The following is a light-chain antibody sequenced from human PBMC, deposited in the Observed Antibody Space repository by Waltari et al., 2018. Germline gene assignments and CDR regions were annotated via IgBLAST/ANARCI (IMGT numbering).Light chain of an antibody. Sequence: AIQLTQSPSPLSASVGDRVTISCRASHGISSALVWYQQKPGKPPRLLIYDAYGLESGVPSRFSGSGSGTEFTLTISSLQPEDFATYYCQQSNGFPLTFGGGTKVEIK. J-gene: IGKJ4*01. CDR3: QQSNGFPLT. CDR1: HGISSA. V-gene: IGKV1-13*02. CDR2: DAY.